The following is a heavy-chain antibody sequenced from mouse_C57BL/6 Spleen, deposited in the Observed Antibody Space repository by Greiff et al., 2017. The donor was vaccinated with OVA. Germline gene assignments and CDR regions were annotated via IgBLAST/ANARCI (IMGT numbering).Heavy chain of an antibody. CDR3: TRTGSSYYAMDY. J-gene: IGHJ4*01. CDR1: GYTFTDYE. Sequence: VKLQESGAELVRPGASVTLSCKASGYTFTDYEMHWVKQTPVHGLEWIGAIDPETGGTAYNQKLKGKAILTADKSSSTAYMELRSLTSEDSAVYYCTRTGSSYYAMDYWGQGTSVTVSS. D-gene: IGHD4-1*01. V-gene: IGHV1-15*01. CDR2: IDPETGGT.